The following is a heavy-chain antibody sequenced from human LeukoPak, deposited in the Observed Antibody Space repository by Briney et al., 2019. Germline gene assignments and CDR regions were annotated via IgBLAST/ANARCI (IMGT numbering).Heavy chain of an antibody. D-gene: IGHD3/OR15-3a*01. J-gene: IGHJ6*02. V-gene: IGHV3-74*01. CDR3: TRDLMDDEFSTGWHHYYMDV. Sequence: GGSLRLSCVASGFTFRSYWMHWVRQDPRKGLVWVSRINGDGRNINYADSVRGRFTIARDNAKNTLYLQRNTLRVEDAAVYYCTRDLMDDEFSTGWHHYYMDVWGQGTTVTVSS. CDR2: INGDGRNI. CDR1: GFTFRSYW.